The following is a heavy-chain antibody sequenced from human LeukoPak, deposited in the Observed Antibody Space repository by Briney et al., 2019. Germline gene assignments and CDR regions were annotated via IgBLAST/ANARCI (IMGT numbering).Heavy chain of an antibody. D-gene: IGHD3-22*01. CDR1: GYRFNAYW. Sequence: GESLKISCKGSGYRFNAYWIAWVRQMPGKGLEWMGHIYPDDSDTRYSPSFQGQVTISADKSVRTAYLQWSSLKASDTAMYYCARPNITSYYDSRGYDAFDVWGQGTMVTVSS. V-gene: IGHV5-51*01. CDR2: IYPDDSDT. CDR3: ARPNITSYYDSRGYDAFDV. J-gene: IGHJ3*01.